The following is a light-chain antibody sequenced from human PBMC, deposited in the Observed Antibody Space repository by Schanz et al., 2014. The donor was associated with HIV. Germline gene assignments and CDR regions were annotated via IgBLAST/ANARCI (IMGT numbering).Light chain of an antibody. J-gene: IGLJ2*01. CDR3: CSYAGGYTWI. CDR2: EVI. V-gene: IGLV2-11*01. Sequence: QSVLIQPPSVSGSPGQSVTISCTGTSSDVGGFKYVSWYQQHPGKAPKLMIYEVIKRPSGVSDRFSGSKSGNTASLTLSGLQDEDEADYYCCSYAGGYTWIFGGGTKVTVL. CDR1: SSDVGGFKY.